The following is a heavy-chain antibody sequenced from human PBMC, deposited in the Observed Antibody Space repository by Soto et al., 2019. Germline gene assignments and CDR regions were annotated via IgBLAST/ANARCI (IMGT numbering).Heavy chain of an antibody. CDR2: IYHSGST. D-gene: IGHD3-22*01. V-gene: IGHV4-38-2*01. J-gene: IGHJ4*02. CDR1: GYSISSGYY. Sequence: TLSLTCAFSGYSISSGYYWGWMRQPPGRGLEWIGSIYHSGSTYYNPSLKSRVTISVDTSKNQFSLKLSSVTAADTAVYYCARAGRLYGSSGYYFPFDYYWGQGTLVTVSS. CDR3: ARAGRLYGSSGYYFPFDYY.